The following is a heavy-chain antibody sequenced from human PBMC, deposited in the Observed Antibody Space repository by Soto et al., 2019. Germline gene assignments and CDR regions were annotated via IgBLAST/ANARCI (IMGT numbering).Heavy chain of an antibody. V-gene: IGHV1-46*01. J-gene: IGHJ4*02. CDR3: VRGGRVVVVTAALDY. CDR2: VNPSGGHT. Sequence: QVQLMQSGAEVKKPGASVKASCKASGDTFTDYYIHWVRQAPGQGLEWMGTVNPSGGHTTYAQHFLGRVTMTRDTSTSTLYMKLTSLTADDTVIYYCVRGGRVVVVTAALDYWGQGTLVTVSS. CDR1: GDTFTDYY. D-gene: IGHD2-21*02.